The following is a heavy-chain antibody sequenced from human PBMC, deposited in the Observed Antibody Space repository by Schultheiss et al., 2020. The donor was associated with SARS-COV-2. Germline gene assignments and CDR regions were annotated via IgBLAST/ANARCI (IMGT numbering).Heavy chain of an antibody. Sequence: SETLSLTCTVSGGSISSGYYWGWIRQPPGKGLEWIGSIYHSGSTYYNPSLKSRVTISVDTSKNQFSLKLSSVTAADTAVYYCAREVTVGWGFDYWGQGTLVTVPQ. D-gene: IGHD4-11*01. V-gene: IGHV4-38-2*02. CDR1: GGSISSGYY. CDR2: IYHSGST. J-gene: IGHJ4*02. CDR3: AREVTVGWGFDY.